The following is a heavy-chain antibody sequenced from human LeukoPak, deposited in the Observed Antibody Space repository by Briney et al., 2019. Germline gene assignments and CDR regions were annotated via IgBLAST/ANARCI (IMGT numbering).Heavy chain of an antibody. V-gene: IGHV3-30-3*01. CDR1: GFTFSSYA. J-gene: IGHJ4*02. D-gene: IGHD6-13*01. CDR2: ISYDGSNK. CDR3: ARDEVTHKEYSSSWYG. Sequence: GGSLRLSCAASGFTFSSYAMHWVRQAPGKGLEWVAVISYDGSNKYYADSVKGRFTISRDNSKNTLYLQMNSLRAEDTAVYYCARDEVTHKEYSSSWYGWGQGTLVTVSS.